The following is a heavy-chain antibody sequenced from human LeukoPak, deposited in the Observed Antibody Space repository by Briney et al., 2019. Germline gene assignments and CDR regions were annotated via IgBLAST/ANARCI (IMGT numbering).Heavy chain of an antibody. CDR2: IKTDGSST. D-gene: IGHD5/OR15-5a*01. CDR1: GFTFSSYW. CDR3: ARGVSGTGPDI. J-gene: IGHJ3*02. Sequence: GGSLRLSXAASGFTFSSYWMHWVRQAPGKGLVWVSRIKTDGSSTDYADSVKGRFTISRDNAKNTMYLQMNSLRAEDTAVYYCARGVSGTGPDIWGLGTMVTVSS. V-gene: IGHV3-74*01.